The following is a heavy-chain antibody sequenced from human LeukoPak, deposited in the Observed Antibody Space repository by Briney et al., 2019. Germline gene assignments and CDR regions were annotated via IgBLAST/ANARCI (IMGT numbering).Heavy chain of an antibody. CDR1: GICFGDYA. J-gene: IGHJ5*01. CDR2: ISGTGGAT. V-gene: IGHV3-23*01. Sequence: GGALLLSSFASGICFGDYAKSLGRPAPGKGLQLGSQISGTGGATWYAGFARDRFTISRDNSKKTLYLQMSGLRVEDTAMYYCVKDPRDTYGTNWFVSWGQGTLLIVSS. CDR3: VKDPRDTYGTNWFVS. D-gene: IGHD2-21*01.